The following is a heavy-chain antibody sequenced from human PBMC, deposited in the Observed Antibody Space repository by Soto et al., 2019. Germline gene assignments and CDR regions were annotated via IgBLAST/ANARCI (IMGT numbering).Heavy chain of an antibody. Sequence: QVQLVQSGAEVKKPGASVKVSCKASGYTFTSYGISWVRQAPGQGLEWMGWISAYNGNTNYAQKLQGRMPMTSDTSTSTAYMELRRLGTDDTAEYYRSGRIVATIQTLGFEPWGQGTLVTVSS. CDR3: SGRIVATIQTLGFEP. CDR1: GYTFTSYG. D-gene: IGHD5-12*01. V-gene: IGHV1-18*01. J-gene: IGHJ5*02. CDR2: ISAYNGNT.